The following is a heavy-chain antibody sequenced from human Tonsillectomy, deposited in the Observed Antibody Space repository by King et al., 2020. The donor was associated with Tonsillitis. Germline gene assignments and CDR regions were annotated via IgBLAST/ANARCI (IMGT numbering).Heavy chain of an antibody. CDR2: INPNTGDT. V-gene: IGHV1-2*02. Sequence: VQLVESGAEVKKSGASVRVSCKASGYIFTGYFIHWVRQAPGQGLEWMGWINPNTGDTNYRQRFQGRVTMTRDTSISTVFMELSSLRSDDTAIYYCAKNSETNGSGQIGVFDPWGQGTLVTVSS. D-gene: IGHD1-26*01. J-gene: IGHJ5*02. CDR3: AKNSETNGSGQIGVFDP. CDR1: GYIFTGYF.